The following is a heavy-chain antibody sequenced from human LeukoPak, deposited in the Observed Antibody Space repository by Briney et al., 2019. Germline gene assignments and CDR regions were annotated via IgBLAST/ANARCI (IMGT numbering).Heavy chain of an antibody. CDR2: ISGSGGST. CDR3: AKGMTTVVNSAGYFDY. J-gene: IGHJ4*02. Sequence: PGGSLRLSCAASGFTFSSYAMSWVRQAPGKGLEWVSAISGSGGSTYCADSVKGRFTISRDNSKNTLYLQMNSLRAEDTAVYYCAKGMTTVVNSAGYFDYWGQGTLVTVSS. CDR1: GFTFSSYA. D-gene: IGHD4-23*01. V-gene: IGHV3-23*01.